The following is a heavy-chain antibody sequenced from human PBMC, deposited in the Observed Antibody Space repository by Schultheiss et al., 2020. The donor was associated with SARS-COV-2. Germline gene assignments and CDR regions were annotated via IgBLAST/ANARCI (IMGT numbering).Heavy chain of an antibody. J-gene: IGHJ6*02. CDR1: GFTFSSYS. CDR3: ARVWDCSGGSCYYGMDV. CDR2: ISSSSSYI. V-gene: IGHV3-21*01. D-gene: IGHD2-15*01. Sequence: GGSLRLSCAASGFTFSSYSMNWVRQAPGKGLEWVSSISSSSSYIYYADSVKGRFTISRDNAKNSLYLQMNSLRAEDTAVYYCARVWDCSGGSCYYGMDVWGQGTTVTVSS.